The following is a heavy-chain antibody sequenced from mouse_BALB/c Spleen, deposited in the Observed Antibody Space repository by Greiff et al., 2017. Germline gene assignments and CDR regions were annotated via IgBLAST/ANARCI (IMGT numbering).Heavy chain of an antibody. CDR1: GYTFTSYW. CDR2: IYPGDGDT. J-gene: IGHJ4*01. D-gene: IGHD1-1*01. V-gene: IGHV1-87*01. CDR3: ARPATTVGYYYAMDY. Sequence: QVQLQQSGAELARPGASVKLSCKASGYTFTSYWMQWVKQRPGQGLEWIGAIYPGDGDTRYTQKFKGKATLTADKSSSTAYMQLSSLASEDSAVYYCARPATTVGYYYAMDYWGQGTSVTVSS.